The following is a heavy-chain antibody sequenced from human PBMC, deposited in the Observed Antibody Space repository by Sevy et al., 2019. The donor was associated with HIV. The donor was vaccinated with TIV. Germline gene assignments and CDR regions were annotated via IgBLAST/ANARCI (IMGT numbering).Heavy chain of an antibody. D-gene: IGHD5-12*01. CDR1: GFTFSNYN. Sequence: GGSLRLSCAASGFTFSNYNMNWVRQAPGKWLEWASYISSSSNTIYYADSVKGRFTISRDNDKNSLYLEMNSLRAEDTAVYYCAREGGYSDQGMDVWGLGTTVTVSS. J-gene: IGHJ6*02. CDR2: ISSSSNTI. CDR3: AREGGYSDQGMDV. V-gene: IGHV3-48*01.